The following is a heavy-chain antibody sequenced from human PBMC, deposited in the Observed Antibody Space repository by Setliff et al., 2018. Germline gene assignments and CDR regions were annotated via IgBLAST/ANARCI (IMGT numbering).Heavy chain of an antibody. CDR2: INPNSGGT. D-gene: IGHD2-2*01. V-gene: IGHV1-2*04. J-gene: IGHJ6*02. CDR1: GYTFTGYY. CDR3: ARDGVGVPAIDYGMDV. Sequence: GASVKVSCKASGYTFTGYYMHWVRQAPGQGLEWMGWINPNSGGTNYAQKFQGWVTMTRDTSISTAYMELSRLRSDDTAVYYCARDGVGVPAIDYGMDVWGQGTTVTVSS.